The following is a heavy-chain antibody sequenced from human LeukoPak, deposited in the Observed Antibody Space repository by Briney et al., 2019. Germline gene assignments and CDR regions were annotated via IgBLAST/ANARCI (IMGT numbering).Heavy chain of an antibody. CDR2: ISGSGGST. Sequence: PGGSLRLSCEVSGSTFSNYWMSWVRQAPGKGLEWVSAISGSGGSTYYADSVKGRFTISRDNSKNTLYLQMNSLRAEDTAVYYCAKDFMIVVFGVFAFDIWGQGTMVTVS. J-gene: IGHJ3*02. V-gene: IGHV3-23*01. CDR1: GSTFSNYW. D-gene: IGHD3-22*01. CDR3: AKDFMIVVFGVFAFDI.